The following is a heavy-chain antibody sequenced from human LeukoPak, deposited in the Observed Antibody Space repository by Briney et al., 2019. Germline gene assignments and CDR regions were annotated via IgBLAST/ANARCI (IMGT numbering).Heavy chain of an antibody. CDR2: ISGSSGST. CDR3: VRGLYSTSGH. D-gene: IGHD2-2*01. V-gene: IGHV3-23*01. Sequence: GGSLRLSCAASGFTFSSYAMSWVRQAPGKGLEWVSAISGSSGSTYYADSVKGRFTISRDNAKNSLYVEMNSLRAEDTAVYYCVRGLYSTSGHWGQGTLVTVSS. J-gene: IGHJ4*02. CDR1: GFTFSSYA.